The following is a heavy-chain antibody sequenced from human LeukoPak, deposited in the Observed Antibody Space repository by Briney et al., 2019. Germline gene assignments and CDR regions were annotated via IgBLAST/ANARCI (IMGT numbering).Heavy chain of an antibody. CDR2: ISTNSGSM. Sequence: GGSLRLSCAASGFTFDGYAMHWVRQAPGKGLEWVSSISTNSGSMDYADSMKGRFVISRDNAKNSLYLQMNSLRPEDTALYYCAKTTGTNDAFDIWGQGTMVTVSS. J-gene: IGHJ3*02. CDR3: AKTTGTNDAFDI. CDR1: GFTFDGYA. V-gene: IGHV3-9*01. D-gene: IGHD1-1*01.